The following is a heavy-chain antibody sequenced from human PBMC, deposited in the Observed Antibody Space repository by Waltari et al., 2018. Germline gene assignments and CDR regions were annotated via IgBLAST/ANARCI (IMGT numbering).Heavy chain of an antibody. V-gene: IGHV5-51*01. CDR2: IYPGDSET. D-gene: IGHD1-26*01. J-gene: IGHJ5*02. CDR1: GYTFTNYW. CDR3: VRQVGTNWLDP. Sequence: DVQLVQSGAEVKKPGESLKLSCQVSGYTFTNYWIGWVRQVPGKGLDWMGIIYPGDSETTYSPSFEGRVTISVDKSTSTAYLQWSSLKASDTAMYYCVRQVGTNWLDPWGQGTQVTVSS.